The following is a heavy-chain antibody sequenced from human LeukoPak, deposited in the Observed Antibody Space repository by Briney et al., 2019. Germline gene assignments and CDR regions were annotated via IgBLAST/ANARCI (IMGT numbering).Heavy chain of an antibody. Sequence: GGALRLSCAASGFTFSIFWMHWVRQAPGKGLVWLSRINTDGSSTTYADSVKGRFTISRDNAKNTLYFQMNSLRVEDTAVYYCARVRGYDTSDYDYWGQGTLVTVSS. CDR3: ARVRGYDTSDYDY. CDR1: GFTFSIFW. CDR2: INTDGSST. J-gene: IGHJ4*02. V-gene: IGHV3-74*01. D-gene: IGHD3-22*01.